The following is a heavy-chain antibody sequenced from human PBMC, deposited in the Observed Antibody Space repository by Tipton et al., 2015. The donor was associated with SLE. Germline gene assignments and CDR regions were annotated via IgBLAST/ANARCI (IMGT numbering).Heavy chain of an antibody. V-gene: IGHV3-33*01. J-gene: IGHJ4*02. CDR1: GFTFSSYG. Sequence: QVQLVQSGGGVVQPGRSLRLSCAASGFTFSSYGMHWVRQAPGKGLEWVAVIWYDGSNKYYADSVKGRFTISRDNSKNTLYLQMNSLRAEDTAVYYCARVRALWRGPFDYWGQGTLVTVSS. CDR3: ARVRALWRGPFDY. CDR2: IWYDGSNK. D-gene: IGHD3-3*01.